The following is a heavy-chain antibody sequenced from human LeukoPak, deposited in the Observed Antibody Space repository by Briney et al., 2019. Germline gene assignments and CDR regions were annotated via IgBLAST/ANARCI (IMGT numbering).Heavy chain of an antibody. J-gene: IGHJ4*02. V-gene: IGHV4-34*01. Sequence: SETLSLTCAVYGGPFSGYYWSWIRQPPGKGLEWIGEINHSGSTNYNPSLKSRVTISVDTSKNQFSLKLSSVTAADTAVYYCARHLITMVRGVPRDYWGQGTLVTVSS. CDR3: ARHLITMVRGVPRDY. CDR2: INHSGST. CDR1: GGPFSGYY. D-gene: IGHD3-10*01.